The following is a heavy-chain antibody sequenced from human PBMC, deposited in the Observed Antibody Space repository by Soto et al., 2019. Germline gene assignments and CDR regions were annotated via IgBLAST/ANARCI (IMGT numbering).Heavy chain of an antibody. CDR3: ARLYSSNSYLDY. CDR2: IYYSGST. D-gene: IGHD6-13*01. CDR1: GASISSSSYY. Sequence: SETLSLTCTVSGASISSSSYYWGWFRQPPGKGLEWIGSIYYSGSTNYDPSLKSRVTISVDTSKNQFSLKLSSVTAADTAVYYCARLYSSNSYLDYWGQVTLVSVS. V-gene: IGHV4-39*01. J-gene: IGHJ4*02.